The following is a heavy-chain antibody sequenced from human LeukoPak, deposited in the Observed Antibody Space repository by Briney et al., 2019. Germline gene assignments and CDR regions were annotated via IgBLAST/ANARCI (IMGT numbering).Heavy chain of an antibody. V-gene: IGHV4-59*11. D-gene: IGHD4-23*01. CDR1: GGSISGHY. J-gene: IGHJ4*02. Sequence: PSGTLSLTCTVSGGSISGHYWSWIRQLPGKGLEWIGYIYSSGSTDYNPSLKSRVTISEDTSRNQFSLKLSSVTAADTAVYYCAMGYGGNSDNYWGQGTLVTVSS. CDR3: AMGYGGNSDNY. CDR2: IYSSGST.